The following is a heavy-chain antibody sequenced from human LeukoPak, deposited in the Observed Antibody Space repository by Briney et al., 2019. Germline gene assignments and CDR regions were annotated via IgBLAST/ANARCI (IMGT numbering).Heavy chain of an antibody. CDR1: GDSFSSHY. CDR2: ISHIGRT. V-gene: IGHV4-59*11. D-gene: IGHD4-17*01. CDR3: ARDLVTVTKGFDI. Sequence: SETLSLTCTVSGDSFSSHYCTWIRQSPGTGLEWIGYISHIGRTNYNPSLESRVTISIDTSKNQFSMKLRSVTAADRAVYYCARDLVTVTKGFDIWGQGTMVSVSS. J-gene: IGHJ3*02.